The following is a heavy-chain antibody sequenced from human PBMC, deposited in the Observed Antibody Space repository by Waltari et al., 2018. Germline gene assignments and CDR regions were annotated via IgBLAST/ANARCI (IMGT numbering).Heavy chain of an antibody. CDR3: ARVGLVTTNDAFDI. D-gene: IGHD4-17*01. J-gene: IGHJ3*02. V-gene: IGHV3-21*01. CDR1: GFTFSSYS. Sequence: EVQLVESGGGLVKPGGSLRLSCAASGFTFSSYSMNWVRQAPGKGLGWVSSISSSSSYIYYADSVKGRFTISRDNAKNSLYLQMNSLRAEDTAVYYCARVGLVTTNDAFDIWGQGTMVTVSS. CDR2: ISSSSSYI.